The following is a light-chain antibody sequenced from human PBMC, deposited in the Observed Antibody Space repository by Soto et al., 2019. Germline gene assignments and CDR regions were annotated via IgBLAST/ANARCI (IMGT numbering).Light chain of an antibody. CDR3: QQCNSYPFT. CDR1: QSISSW. Sequence: DIQMTQSPSTLSASVGDRVTITCRASQSISSWLAWYQQKPGKAPKLLIYKASSLESGVPSRFSVSGSGTEFTLTISSLQPDDFATYYCQQCNSYPFTFGPGTKVDIK. J-gene: IGKJ3*01. V-gene: IGKV1-5*03. CDR2: KAS.